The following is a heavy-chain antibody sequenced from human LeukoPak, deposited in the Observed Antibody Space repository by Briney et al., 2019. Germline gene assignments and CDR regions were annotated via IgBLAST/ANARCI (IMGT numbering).Heavy chain of an antibody. CDR3: AKGGRDGYNYLGY. V-gene: IGHV4-61*02. CDR2: IYTSGST. D-gene: IGHD5-24*01. CDR1: GGSISSGSYY. J-gene: IGHJ4*02. Sequence: SQTLSLTCTVSGGSISSGSYYWSWIRQPAGKGLEWIGRIYTSGSTNYNPSLKSRVTISVDTSKNQFFLKLSSVTAADTAVYYCAKGGRDGYNYLGYWGQGTLVTVSS.